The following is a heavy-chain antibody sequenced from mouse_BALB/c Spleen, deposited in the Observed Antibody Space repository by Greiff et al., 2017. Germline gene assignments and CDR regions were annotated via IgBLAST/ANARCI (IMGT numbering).Heavy chain of an antibody. Sequence: EVKVEESGGGLVQPGGSRKLSCAASGFTFSSFGMHWVRQAPEKGLEWVAYISSGSSTIYYADTVKGRFTISRDNPKNTLFLQMTSLRSEDTAMYYCAREDSITTATYWYFDVWGAGTTVTVSS. V-gene: IGHV5-17*02. J-gene: IGHJ1*01. CDR2: ISSGSSTI. CDR1: GFTFSSFG. CDR3: AREDSITTATYWYFDV. D-gene: IGHD1-2*01.